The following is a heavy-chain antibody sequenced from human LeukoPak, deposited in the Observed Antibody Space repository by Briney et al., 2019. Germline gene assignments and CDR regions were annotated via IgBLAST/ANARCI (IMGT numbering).Heavy chain of an antibody. CDR1: GFTFSSYS. J-gene: IGHJ3*02. Sequence: PGGSLRLSCAASGFTFSSYSMNWVRQAPGKGLEWVSSISSSSTYVYYADSVRGRFTISRDNAKNSLFLQMNSLRAEDTAVYYCARGRQMATIRHDAFDIWGQGTMVTVSS. CDR2: ISSSSTYV. V-gene: IGHV3-21*01. D-gene: IGHD5-24*01. CDR3: ARGRQMATIRHDAFDI.